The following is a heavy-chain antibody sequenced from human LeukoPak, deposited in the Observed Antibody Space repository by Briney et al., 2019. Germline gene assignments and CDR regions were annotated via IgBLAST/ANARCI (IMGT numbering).Heavy chain of an antibody. CDR1: GFTFSSYA. J-gene: IGHJ4*02. Sequence: GGSLRLSCAASGFTFSSYAMSWVRQAPGKGLEWVSGISWNSGSIGYADSVKGRFTISRDNAKNSLYLQMNSLRAEDAAVYYCAKDRRGYSSGWYNYWGQGTLVTVSS. D-gene: IGHD6-19*01. CDR2: ISWNSGSI. V-gene: IGHV3-9*01. CDR3: AKDRRGYSSGWYNY.